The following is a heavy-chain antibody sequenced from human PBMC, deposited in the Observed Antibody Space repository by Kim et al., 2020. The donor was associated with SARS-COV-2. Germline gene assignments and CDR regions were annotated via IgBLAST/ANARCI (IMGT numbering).Heavy chain of an antibody. CDR3: AGHLYDGAYIFDT. V-gene: IGHV3-48*01. CDR1: GFTFSKYS. J-gene: IGHJ4*02. CDR2: ISCTSSSI. D-gene: IGHD3-16*01. Sequence: GGSLRLSCVASGFTFSKYSMNWVRQAPGKGLEWISLISCTSSSIYYADSVQGRFTISRDNAKNSVFLQMDSLRAEDTAVYYCAGHLYDGAYIFDTWGRGTVVTVSS.